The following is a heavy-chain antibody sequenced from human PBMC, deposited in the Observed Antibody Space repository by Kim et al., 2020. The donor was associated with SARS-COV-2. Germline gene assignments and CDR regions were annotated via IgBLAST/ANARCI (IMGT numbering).Heavy chain of an antibody. CDR3: ARDKPLPRGYYGMDV. Sequence: SETLSLTCTVSGGSISSGGYYWSWIRQHPGKGLEWIGYIYYSGSTYYNPSLKSRVTISVDTSKNQFSLKLSSVTAADTAVYYCARDKPLPRGYYGMDVWGQGTTVTVSS. J-gene: IGHJ6*02. D-gene: IGHD3-10*01. CDR2: IYYSGST. V-gene: IGHV4-31*03. CDR1: GGSISSGGYY.